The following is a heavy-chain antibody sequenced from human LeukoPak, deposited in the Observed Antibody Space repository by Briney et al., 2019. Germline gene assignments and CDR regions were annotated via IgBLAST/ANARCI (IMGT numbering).Heavy chain of an antibody. CDR2: IIPIFGTA. D-gene: IGHD4-17*01. V-gene: IGHV1-69*13. J-gene: IGHJ4*02. CDR3: ARDREYGDYGDYFDY. Sequence: SVKVSCKASVGTFSSYAISWVRQAPGQGLEWMGGIIPIFGTANYAQKFQGRVTITADESTSTAYMELSSLRSEDTAVYYCARDREYGDYGDYFDYWGQGTLVTVSS. CDR1: VGTFSSYA.